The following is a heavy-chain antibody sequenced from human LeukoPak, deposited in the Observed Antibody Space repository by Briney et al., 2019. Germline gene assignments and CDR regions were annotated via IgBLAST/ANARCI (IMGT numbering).Heavy chain of an antibody. CDR3: AKDKFRYCSGGSCVGPVDY. Sequence: GGSLRLSCPASGFTFDDYAMHWVRQAPGKGLEWVSGISWNSGSIGYADSVKGRFTISRDNAKNSLYLQMNSLRAEDTALYYCAKDKFRYCSGGSCVGPVDYWGQGTLVTVSS. CDR2: ISWNSGSI. D-gene: IGHD2-15*01. CDR1: GFTFDDYA. V-gene: IGHV3-9*01. J-gene: IGHJ4*02.